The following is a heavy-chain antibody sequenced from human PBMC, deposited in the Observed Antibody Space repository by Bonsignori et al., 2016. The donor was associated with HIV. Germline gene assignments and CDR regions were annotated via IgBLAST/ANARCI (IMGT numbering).Heavy chain of an antibody. V-gene: IGHV1-2*02. D-gene: IGHD3-16*01. CDR2: INPKSDGT. Sequence: WVRQAPGQGLEWMGWINPKSDGTTYAQKFQGRIIMTRDTSTTTVYMDLSGLRSDDTAVYYCAALGAPGSSFRDYWGQGTLVTVSS. J-gene: IGHJ4*02. CDR3: AALGAPGSSFRDY.